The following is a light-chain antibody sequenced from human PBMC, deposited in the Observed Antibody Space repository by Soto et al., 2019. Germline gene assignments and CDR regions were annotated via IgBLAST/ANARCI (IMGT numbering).Light chain of an antibody. CDR1: QRMTNNF. V-gene: IGKV3-20*01. Sequence: EIALTQSPDTLSLSPGERVTLSCRASQRMTNNFLAWFQQKPGLAPRLLIHGASTRASGVPDRFTGGGSGTDVVLTISRVEPEDFAVYYGQQYGRSPFTFGQGTKLQIK. J-gene: IGKJ2*01. CDR2: GAS. CDR3: QQYGRSPFT.